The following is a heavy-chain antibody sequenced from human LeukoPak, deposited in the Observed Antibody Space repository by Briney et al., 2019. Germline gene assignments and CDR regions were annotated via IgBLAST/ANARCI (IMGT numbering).Heavy chain of an antibody. J-gene: IGHJ4*02. Sequence: SETLSLTCTVSGGSISSSSSYWGWIRQPPGKGLEWIGSVRYSGKTYYNPSLKSRVTMSLDTSKNQFSLRPTSVTAADTAVYSCARHYYDSSGLAYYFDYWGQGTLVTVSS. V-gene: IGHV4-39*01. CDR2: VRYSGKT. CDR3: ARHYYDSSGLAYYFDY. CDR1: GGSISSSSSY. D-gene: IGHD3-22*01.